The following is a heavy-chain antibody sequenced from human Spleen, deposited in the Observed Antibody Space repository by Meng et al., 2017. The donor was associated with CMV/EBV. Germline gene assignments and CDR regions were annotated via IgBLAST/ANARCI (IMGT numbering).Heavy chain of an antibody. Sequence: SETLSLTCTVSGASIRGSSHYWGWIRQPPGKGLEWIGDVYYSGSASYNPSLSSRVTISVDTSKNEFSLTLSSLTAADTGVYYCARNFSLDYTRSSGAFDVWGQGTMVTVSS. CDR2: VYYSGSA. D-gene: IGHD6-6*01. CDR1: GASIRGSSHY. CDR3: ARNFSLDYTRSSGAFDV. V-gene: IGHV4-39*07. J-gene: IGHJ3*01.